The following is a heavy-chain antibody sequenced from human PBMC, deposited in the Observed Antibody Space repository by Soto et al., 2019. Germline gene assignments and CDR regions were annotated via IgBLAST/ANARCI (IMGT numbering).Heavy chain of an antibody. Sequence: QVQLVESGGGLVKPGGSLRLSCAASEFTFSDYYMSWIRQAPAKRLEWVSYISSSCVYTNYADSVRGRFTISKDNAKNSLYLQMNSLRGEDTGVYYCARDDPDDSSSTAYCYYGMDVWGRGTTVTVSS. CDR2: ISSSCVYT. D-gene: IGHD6-6*01. CDR3: ARDDPDDSSSTAYCYYGMDV. J-gene: IGHJ6*02. CDR1: EFTFSDYY. V-gene: IGHV3-11*06.